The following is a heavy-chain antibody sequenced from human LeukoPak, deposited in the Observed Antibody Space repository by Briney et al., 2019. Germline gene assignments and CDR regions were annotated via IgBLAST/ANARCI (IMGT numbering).Heavy chain of an antibody. D-gene: IGHD3-10*01. CDR2: VYLTGYT. CDR1: GGSIRSYY. J-gene: IGHJ6*02. V-gene: IGHV4-4*07. Sequence: SETLSLTCTVSGGSIRSYYWNWIRQPAGKGLEWIGRVYLTGYTNYNPSLKSRVTMSVDTSKNQFSLRLSSVTAADTAVYYCARGLGVRGLPQDSYYNGIEVWGQGTTVTVPS. CDR3: ARGLGVRGLPQDSYYNGIEV.